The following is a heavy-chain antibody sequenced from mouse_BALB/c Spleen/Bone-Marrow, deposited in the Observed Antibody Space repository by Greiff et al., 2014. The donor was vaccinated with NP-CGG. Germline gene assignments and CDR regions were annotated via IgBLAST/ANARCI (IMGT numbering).Heavy chain of an antibody. V-gene: IGHV1-62-2*01. J-gene: IGHJ4*01. CDR1: GYTFTDYI. Sequence: VKLQESGAELVKPGTSVNLSCKASGYTFTDYIIHWVKQGSGQGLEWIGWFYPGSGSIKYNEKFKDKATLTADKSSNTVYMELSRLTSEDSAVYFCARHEDLDIRRRLSAMDYWGQGTSVTVSS. CDR3: ARHEDLDIRRRLSAMDY. CDR2: FYPGSGSI. D-gene: IGHD2-12*01.